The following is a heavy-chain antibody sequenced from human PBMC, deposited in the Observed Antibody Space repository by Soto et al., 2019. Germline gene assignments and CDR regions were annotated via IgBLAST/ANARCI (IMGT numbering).Heavy chain of an antibody. J-gene: IGHJ6*02. CDR1: GDSVSSNSAA. CDR3: AKEGGNHYYYYAMDV. D-gene: IGHD1-26*01. V-gene: IGHV6-1*01. Sequence: PSQTLSLTCAISGDSVSSNSAAWNWIRQPPSRGLEWLGMTFYRSKWYNDYAVSVKGRITINPDTSKNLFSLQLNSVTPEDTAVYYCAKEGGNHYYYYAMDVWSQGTTVTVSS. CDR2: TFYRSKWYN.